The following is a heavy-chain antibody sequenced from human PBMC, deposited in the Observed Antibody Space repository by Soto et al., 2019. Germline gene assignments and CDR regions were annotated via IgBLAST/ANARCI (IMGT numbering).Heavy chain of an antibody. CDR2: INPSGGST. CDR3: ARDLLPQQWLVNAFDI. Sequence: ASVKVSCKASGYTFTSYYMHWVRQAPGQGLEWMGIINPSGGSTSYAQKFQGRVTMTRDTSTSTVYMELSSLRSEDTAVYYCARDLLPQQWLVNAFDIWGQGTMVTVSS. CDR1: GYTFTSYY. D-gene: IGHD6-19*01. J-gene: IGHJ3*02. V-gene: IGHV1-46*01.